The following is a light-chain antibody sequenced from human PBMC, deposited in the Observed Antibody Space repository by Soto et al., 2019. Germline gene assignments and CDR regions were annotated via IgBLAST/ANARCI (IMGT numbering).Light chain of an antibody. J-gene: IGLJ1*01. Sequence: SYVLTQPPSVSVAPGKTARITCGGNNIGSKSVHWYQQKPGQAPVLVIYYDSDRPSGIPERFSGSNSGNTATLTISRVEAGDEADYYCQVWDSSSDEHVFGTGTKLTVL. CDR1: NIGSKS. V-gene: IGLV3-21*04. CDR2: YDS. CDR3: QVWDSSSDEHV.